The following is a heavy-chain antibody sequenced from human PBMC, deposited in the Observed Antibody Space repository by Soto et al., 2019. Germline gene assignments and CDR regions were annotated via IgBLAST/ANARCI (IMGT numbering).Heavy chain of an antibody. V-gene: IGHV3-21*01. CDR3: ARLDSSGYYYFDY. J-gene: IGHJ4*01. CDR2: ISSNSSYI. CDR1: AFTFSSYR. D-gene: IGHD3-22*01. Sequence: PGVTLRLSCAASAFTFSSYRMLWVRQAPGKGLEWVSSISSNSSYIYYADSVRGRFTISRDNAKNSLYLQMNSLSAEDAAVYYCARLDSSGYYYFDYWGHGTLGTFSS.